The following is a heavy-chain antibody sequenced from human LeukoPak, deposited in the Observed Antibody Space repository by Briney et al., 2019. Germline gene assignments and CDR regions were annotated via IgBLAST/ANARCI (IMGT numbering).Heavy chain of an antibody. J-gene: IGHJ4*02. Sequence: GGSLRLSCVASGFTFSNYWMHWVRQAPGKGLVWVSRTNSDGRTTTYADSVKGRFTIFRDNSKNTLYLQMNSLRAEDTAVYYCASPAVADGRRYFDYWGQGTLVTVSS. D-gene: IGHD6-19*01. CDR3: ASPAVADGRRYFDY. CDR1: GFTFSNYW. CDR2: TNSDGRTT. V-gene: IGHV3-74*01.